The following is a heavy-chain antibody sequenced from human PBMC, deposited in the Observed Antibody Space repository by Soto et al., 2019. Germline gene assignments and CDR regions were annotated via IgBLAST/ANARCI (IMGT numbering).Heavy chain of an antibody. V-gene: IGHV4-61*01. CDR3: AGGKQPPYYYGMDV. CDR2: IYYSGST. D-gene: IGHD6-13*01. CDR1: GGSVSSGSYY. Sequence: KASETLSLTCTVSGGSVSSGSYYWSWIRQPPGKGLEWIGYIYYSGSTNYNPSLKSRVTVSVDTSKNQFSLKLSSVTAADTAVYYCAGGKQPPYYYGMDVWGQGTTVTVSS. J-gene: IGHJ6*02.